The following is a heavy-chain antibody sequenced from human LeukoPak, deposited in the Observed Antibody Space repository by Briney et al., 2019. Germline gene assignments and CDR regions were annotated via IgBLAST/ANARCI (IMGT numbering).Heavy chain of an antibody. D-gene: IGHD2-15*01. CDR2: ISVSGGNT. CDR3: AKGWGYCSGGTCYSYYYYGMDV. CDR1: GFTFNSYA. V-gene: IGHV3-23*01. J-gene: IGHJ6*02. Sequence: GGSLRLSCAASGFTFNSYAMSWVRQAPGEGLEWVSGISVSGGNTHYAGSVKGWFTISRDNSKNTLYLQMNSLRAEDTAVYHCAKGWGYCSGGTCYSYYYYGMDVWGQGTTVTVSS.